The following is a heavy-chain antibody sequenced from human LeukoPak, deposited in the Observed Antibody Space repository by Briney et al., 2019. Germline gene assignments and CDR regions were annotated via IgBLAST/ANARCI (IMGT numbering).Heavy chain of an antibody. J-gene: IGHJ5*02. V-gene: IGHV5-51*01. Sequence: GESLKISCKGSGYSFTSYWIGWVRQMPGKGLEWMGIIYPGDPDTRYSPSFQGQVTISADKSISTAYLQWSSLKASDTAMYYCARSHTYYYDSSGYYATYGFDPRGQGTLVTVSS. CDR1: GYSFTSYW. D-gene: IGHD3-22*01. CDR3: ARSHTYYYDSSGYYATYGFDP. CDR2: IYPGDPDT.